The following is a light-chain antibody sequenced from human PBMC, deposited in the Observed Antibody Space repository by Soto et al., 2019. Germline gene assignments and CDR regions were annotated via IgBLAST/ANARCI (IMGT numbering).Light chain of an antibody. V-gene: IGKV3-11*01. CDR2: DAS. J-gene: IGKJ4*01. CDR1: QSVSSY. CDR3: QQRTTWPVP. Sequence: EIVLTQSPATLSLSPGERATLSCRASQSVSSYLVWYQQKPGQAPRVLISDASNRATGIPARFSGSGSGTDFTLTISSLEPEDFAVYYRQQRTTWPVPFGGGPKVDIK.